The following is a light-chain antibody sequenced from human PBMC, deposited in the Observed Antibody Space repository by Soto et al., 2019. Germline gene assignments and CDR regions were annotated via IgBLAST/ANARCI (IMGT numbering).Light chain of an antibody. J-gene: IGKJ1*01. CDR1: QSISTW. Sequence: DIQMTQSPATLSASLGDRVTITCRASQSISTWLAWYQQKPGKAPKLLIYSASDLESGVPSRFSGSGFGTEFTLTITSLQPDDYATYYCKQYNSYSTFGPATFGQGTKVDIK. CDR2: SAS. CDR3: KQYNSYSTFGPAT. V-gene: IGKV1-5*03.